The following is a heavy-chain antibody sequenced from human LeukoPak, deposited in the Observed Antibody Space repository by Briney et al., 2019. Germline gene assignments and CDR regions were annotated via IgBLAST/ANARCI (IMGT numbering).Heavy chain of an antibody. CDR1: GYSFTSYY. CDR2: IYPGDSDT. CDR3: ARQRGYRMTKDGFDV. J-gene: IGHJ3*01. V-gene: IGHV5-51*01. D-gene: IGHD2-2*03. Sequence: GESLKISCKASGYSFTSYYIGWVRQMPGKGLEWMGIIYPGDSDTKYSPSFQGQVTISADKSISTAYLQWSSLKASDTAMYYCARQRGYRMTKDGFDVWGQGTMITVSS.